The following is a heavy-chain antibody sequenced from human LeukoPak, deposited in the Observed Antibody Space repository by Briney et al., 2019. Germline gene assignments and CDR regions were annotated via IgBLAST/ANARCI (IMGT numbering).Heavy chain of an antibody. CDR2: INAGNGNT. CDR3: ARKGASGSSWYYFDY. J-gene: IGHJ4*02. CDR1: GYTFTSYA. V-gene: IGHV1-3*01. D-gene: IGHD6-13*01. Sequence: ASVKVSCKASGYTFTSYAMHWVRQAPGQRLEWMGWINAGNGNTKYSQKFQGRVTITRDTSASTAYMELSSLRSEDTAVYYCARKGASGSSWYYFDYWGQGTLVTVSS.